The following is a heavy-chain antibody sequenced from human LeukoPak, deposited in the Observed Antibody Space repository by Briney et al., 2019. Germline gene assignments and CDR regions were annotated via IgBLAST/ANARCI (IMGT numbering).Heavy chain of an antibody. J-gene: IGHJ4*02. D-gene: IGHD3-22*01. CDR2: YLPSGST. CDR1: GYLLNRCKL. Sequence: ETLALTCPVLGYLLNRCKLRVWIRPPPRPGVELNGGYLPSGSTYYNPSLKSRVTMSVDTSKNQFSLKLSSVTAADTAVYYCARAPRDSSSSNYMRRFDYWGQGTLVTVSS. CDR3: ARAPRDSSSSNYMRRFDY. V-gene: IGHV4-38-2*02.